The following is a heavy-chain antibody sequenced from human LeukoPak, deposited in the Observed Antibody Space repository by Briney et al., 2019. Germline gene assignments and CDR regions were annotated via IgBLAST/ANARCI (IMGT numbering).Heavy chain of an antibody. V-gene: IGHV4-39*01. CDR2: IYYSGNT. J-gene: IGHJ5*02. CDR3: ASQESRYSIAASET. CDR1: GGSISSNNW. Sequence: SETLSLTCAVSGGSISSNNWWSWVRQPPGKGLEWIGSIYYSGNTFYSPSLKSRVTISVDTSKNQFSLKLSSVTAADTAVYYCASQESRYSIAASETWGQGTLVTVSS. D-gene: IGHD6-13*01.